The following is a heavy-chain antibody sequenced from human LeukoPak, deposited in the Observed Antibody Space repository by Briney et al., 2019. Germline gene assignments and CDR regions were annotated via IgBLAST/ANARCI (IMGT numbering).Heavy chain of an antibody. CDR2: IIPIFGIA. CDR1: GGTFSSYA. CDR3: ARDLYEAYSSSSPFDD. V-gene: IGHV1-69*13. D-gene: IGHD6-6*01. J-gene: IGHJ4*02. Sequence: ASVKVSCKASGGTFSSYAISWVRQAPGQGLEWMGGIIPIFGIANYAQKFQGRVTITADESTSTAYMELSSLRSEDTAVYHCARDLYEAYSSSSPFDDWGQGTLVTVAS.